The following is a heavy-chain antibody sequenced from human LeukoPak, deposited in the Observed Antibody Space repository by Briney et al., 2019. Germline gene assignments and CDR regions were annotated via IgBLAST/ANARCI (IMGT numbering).Heavy chain of an antibody. D-gene: IGHD3-10*02. V-gene: IGHV1-2*02. CDR1: GYTFTGYY. CDR2: INPNSGGT. J-gene: IGHJ6*03. Sequence: CASVKVSCKASGYTFTGYYMHWVRQAPGQGLEWMGWINPNSGGTNYAQKFQGRVTMTRDTSISTAYMELSRLRSDDTAVYYCARDGLLLFGEDYYYYYYMDVWGKGTTVTISS. CDR3: ARDGLLLFGEDYYYYYYMDV.